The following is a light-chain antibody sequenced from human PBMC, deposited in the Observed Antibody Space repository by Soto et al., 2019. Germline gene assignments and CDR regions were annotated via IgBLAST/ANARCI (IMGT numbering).Light chain of an antibody. CDR1: QSVRSNY. V-gene: IGKV3-20*01. J-gene: IGKJ2*01. CDR3: QQYGGSPYT. Sequence: EIVLTQSPGTLSLSPGERATLSCRASQSVRSNYLAWYQQNPGQAPRLLIYGASSRTTGIPDMFSGTGSGTDFTLTISRLEPEDFAMYYCQQYGGSPYTFGQGTKLEIK. CDR2: GAS.